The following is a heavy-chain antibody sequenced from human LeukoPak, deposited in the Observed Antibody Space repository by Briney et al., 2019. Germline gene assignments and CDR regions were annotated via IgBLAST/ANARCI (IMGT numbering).Heavy chain of an antibody. CDR3: AREQVDGSSSPPDY. Sequence: GRSLRLSCAASGFTFSSYAMHWVRQAPGKGLEWVAVISYDGSNKYYADSVKGRFTISRDNSKNTLYLQMNSLRAEDTAVYYCAREQVDGSSSPPDYWGQGTLVTVSS. CDR2: ISYDGSNK. D-gene: IGHD6-6*01. J-gene: IGHJ4*02. V-gene: IGHV3-30-3*01. CDR1: GFTFSSYA.